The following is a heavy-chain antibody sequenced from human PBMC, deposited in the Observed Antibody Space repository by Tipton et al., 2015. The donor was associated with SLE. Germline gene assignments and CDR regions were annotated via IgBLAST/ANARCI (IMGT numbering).Heavy chain of an antibody. CDR1: GGSVSSGSYY. Sequence: TLSLTCTVSGGSVSSGSYYWSWIRQPPGKGLEWIGYIYYSGSTNYNPSLKSRVTISVDKSKNQFSLKLSSVTAADTAVYYCARMGTTVTVDYWGQGTLVTVSS. V-gene: IGHV4-61*01. CDR3: ARMGTTVTVDY. J-gene: IGHJ4*02. CDR2: IYYSGST. D-gene: IGHD4-17*01.